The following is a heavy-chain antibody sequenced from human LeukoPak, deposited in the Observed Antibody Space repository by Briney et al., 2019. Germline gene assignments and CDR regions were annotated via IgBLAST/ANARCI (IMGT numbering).Heavy chain of an antibody. Sequence: ASVKVSCKASGFTFTSSAMQWVRQARGQRLEWIGWIVVGSGNTNYAQKFQERVTITRDTSTSTAYMELSSLRSEDTAVYYCAADLNYYDSSGYLDYWGQGTLVTVSS. CDR1: GFTFTSSA. CDR2: IVVGSGNT. J-gene: IGHJ4*02. CDR3: AADLNYYDSSGYLDY. D-gene: IGHD3-22*01. V-gene: IGHV1-58*02.